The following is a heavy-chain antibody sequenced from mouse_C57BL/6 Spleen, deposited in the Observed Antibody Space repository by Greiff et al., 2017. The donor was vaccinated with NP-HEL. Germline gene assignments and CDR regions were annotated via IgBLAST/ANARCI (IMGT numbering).Heavy chain of an antibody. J-gene: IGHJ1*03. Sequence: QVQLQQPGAELVKPGASVKLSCKASGYTFTSYWMHWVKQRPGQGLEWIGMIHPNSGSTNYNEKFKSKATLTVDKSSSTAYMQLSSLTSEDSAVYYCARRESRGYFDVWGTGTTVTVSS. D-gene: IGHD1-1*01. CDR1: GYTFTSYW. CDR2: IHPNSGST. V-gene: IGHV1-64*01. CDR3: ARRESRGYFDV.